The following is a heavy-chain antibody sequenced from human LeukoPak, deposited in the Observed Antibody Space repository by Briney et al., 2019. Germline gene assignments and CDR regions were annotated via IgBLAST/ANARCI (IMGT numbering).Heavy chain of an antibody. Sequence: GASVKVSCKVSGYTLTELSMHWVRQVPGKGLEWMGGFDPEDGETIYAQKFQGRVTMTEDTSTDTAYMELSSLRSEDTAVYYCATDLTTVTTENYWGQGTLVTVSS. D-gene: IGHD4-17*01. V-gene: IGHV1-24*01. CDR2: FDPEDGET. CDR3: ATDLTTVTTENY. J-gene: IGHJ4*02. CDR1: GYTLTELS.